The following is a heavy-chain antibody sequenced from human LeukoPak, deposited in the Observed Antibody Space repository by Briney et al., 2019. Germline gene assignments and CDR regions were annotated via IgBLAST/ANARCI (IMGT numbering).Heavy chain of an antibody. V-gene: IGHV1-69-2*01. D-gene: IGHD1-26*01. CDR3: ATVYPHSGSYSRFRYPAYYFDY. Sequence: ASVKISCKVSGYTFTDYYMYWVQQAPGKGLEWMGLVDPEDGETIYAEKFQGRVTITADTSTDTAYMELGSLRSEDTAVYYCATVYPHSGSYSRFRYPAYYFDYWGQGTLVTVSS. CDR1: GYTFTDYY. CDR2: VDPEDGET. J-gene: IGHJ4*02.